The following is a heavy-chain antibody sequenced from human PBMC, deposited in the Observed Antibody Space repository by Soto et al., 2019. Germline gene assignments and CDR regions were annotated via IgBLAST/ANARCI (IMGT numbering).Heavy chain of an antibody. V-gene: IGHV1-46*01. CDR1: GYTFTSYY. CDR2: INPSGGST. Sequence: ASVKVSCKASGYTFTSYYMHWVRQAPGQGLEWMGIINPSGGSTSYAQKFQGRVTMTRDTSTSTVYMELSSLRSEDTAVYYCARDFGVVPAAIHTGDYYYGMDVWGQGTTVTVSS. J-gene: IGHJ6*02. CDR3: ARDFGVVPAAIHTGDYYYGMDV. D-gene: IGHD2-2*02.